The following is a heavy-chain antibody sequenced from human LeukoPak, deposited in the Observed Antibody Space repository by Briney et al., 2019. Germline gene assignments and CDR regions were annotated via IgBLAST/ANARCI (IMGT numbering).Heavy chain of an antibody. J-gene: IGHJ4*02. CDR1: GGSISSSNW. CDR3: ARAHRATTVVTPTNFDY. V-gene: IGHV4-4*02. Sequence: SGTLSLTCAVSGGSISSSNWWSWVRQPPGKGLEWIGEIYHSGSTNYNPSLKSRVTISVDKSKNQFSLKLSSVTAADTAVYYCARAHRATTVVTPTNFDYWGQGTLVTVSS. CDR2: IYHSGST. D-gene: IGHD4-23*01.